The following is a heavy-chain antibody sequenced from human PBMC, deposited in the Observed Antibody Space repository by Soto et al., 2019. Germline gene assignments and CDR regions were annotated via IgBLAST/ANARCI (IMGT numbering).Heavy chain of an antibody. D-gene: IGHD2-2*01. CDR1: GYTFTSYA. V-gene: IGHV1-3*01. CDR2: INAGNGNT. CDR3: ARGGGPREHDIVVVPAASGN. J-gene: IGHJ4*02. Sequence: ASVKVSCKASGYTFTSYAMHWVRQAPGQRLEWMGWINAGNGNTKYSQKFQGRVTITRDTSASTAYMELSSLRSEDTAVYYCARGGGPREHDIVVVPAASGNWGQGTLVTVSS.